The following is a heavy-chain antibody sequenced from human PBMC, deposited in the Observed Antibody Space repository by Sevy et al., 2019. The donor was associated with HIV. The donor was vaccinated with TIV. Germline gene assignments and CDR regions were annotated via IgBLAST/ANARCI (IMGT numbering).Heavy chain of an antibody. D-gene: IGHD1-26*01. Sequence: ASVKVSCKASGYTFTSYGISWVRQAPGQGLEWMGWISAYNGNTNYAQKLQGRVTTTTDTSTSTAYMELRSLRSDDTAVYYCARDQDSGSYKPAYYYYYGMDVWGQGTTVTVSS. CDR3: ARDQDSGSYKPAYYYYYGMDV. J-gene: IGHJ6*02. CDR2: ISAYNGNT. CDR1: GYTFTSYG. V-gene: IGHV1-18*01.